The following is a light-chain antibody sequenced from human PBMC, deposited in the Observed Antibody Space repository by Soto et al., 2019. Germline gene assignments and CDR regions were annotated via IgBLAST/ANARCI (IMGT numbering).Light chain of an antibody. CDR3: QHSYSTPPIT. J-gene: IGKJ5*01. Sequence: DIQMTQSPSSLSASVGDRVTITCRASQSISSYLNWYQQKPGKAPKLLIYAASSLQSGVPSRFSGSGSGTDVTLTISSLQPEDFATYYCQHSYSTPPITFGQGTRLEIK. CDR1: QSISSY. V-gene: IGKV1-39*01. CDR2: AAS.